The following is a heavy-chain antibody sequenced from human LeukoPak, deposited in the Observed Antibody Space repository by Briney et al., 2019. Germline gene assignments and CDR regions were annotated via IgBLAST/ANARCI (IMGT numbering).Heavy chain of an antibody. D-gene: IGHD3-22*01. CDR3: ARPYYYDSRIDP. CDR1: GGSISSGDYY. J-gene: IGHJ5*02. CDR2: TYYSGST. Sequence: PSETLSLTCTVSGGSISSGDYYWSWIRQPPGKGLEWIGYTYYSGSTYYNPSLKSRATISVDTSKNQFSLKLTSVTAADAAVYYCARPYYYDSRIDPWGQGTLVTVSS. V-gene: IGHV4-30-4*01.